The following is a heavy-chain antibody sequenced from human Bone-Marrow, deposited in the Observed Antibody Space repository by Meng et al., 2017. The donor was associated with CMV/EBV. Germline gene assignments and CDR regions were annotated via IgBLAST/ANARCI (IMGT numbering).Heavy chain of an antibody. D-gene: IGHD6-13*01. CDR3: ARVHIAAAGYYYNGMGV. Sequence: ASVKVSCKASGYTFTGYYMHWVRQAPGQGLEWMGWINPKSGGTNYAQKFQGRVTMTRDTSSSTAHMELSRLTSDDTAVYYCARVHIAAAGYYYNGMGVWGQRTTVTVSS. J-gene: IGHJ6*02. V-gene: IGHV1-2*02. CDR1: GYTFTGYY. CDR2: INPKSGGT.